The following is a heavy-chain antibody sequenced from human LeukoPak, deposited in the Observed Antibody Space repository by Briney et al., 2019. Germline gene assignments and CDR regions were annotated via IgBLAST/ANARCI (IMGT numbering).Heavy chain of an antibody. Sequence: GGSLRLSCAASGFTFKKYDVTWVRQAPGKGLEWVGFIASETYGGTAEYAASVKGRFIISRDDSKSIAYLQMNSLKTEDTAVYYCTRDQTPYYWGQGTLVTVSS. CDR2: IASETYGGTA. V-gene: IGHV3-49*04. J-gene: IGHJ4*02. CDR1: GFTFKKYD. CDR3: TRDQTPYY.